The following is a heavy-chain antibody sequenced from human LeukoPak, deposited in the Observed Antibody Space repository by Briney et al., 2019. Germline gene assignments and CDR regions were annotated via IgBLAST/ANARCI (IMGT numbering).Heavy chain of an antibody. J-gene: IGHJ6*03. CDR3: ARDYYDSSGYYYYYMDV. Sequence: GGSLRLSCAASGFTFSNAWMSWVRQAPGKGLVWVSRINSDGSSTSYADSVKGRFTISRDNAKNTLYLQMNSLRAEDTAVYYCARDYYDSSGYYYYYMDVWGKGTTVTVSS. CDR2: INSDGSST. D-gene: IGHD3-22*01. V-gene: IGHV3-74*01. CDR1: GFTFSNAW.